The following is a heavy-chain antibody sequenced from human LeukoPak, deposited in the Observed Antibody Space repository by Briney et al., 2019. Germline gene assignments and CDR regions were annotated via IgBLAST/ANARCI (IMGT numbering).Heavy chain of an antibody. J-gene: IGHJ4*02. V-gene: IGHV3-30*18. D-gene: IGHD6-13*01. Sequence: GSLRLSCAASGFTFSSYSMNWVRQAPGKGLEWVAVISYDGSNKYYADSVKGRFTISRDNSKNTLYLQMNSLRAEDTAVYYCAKGAAALDYWGQGTLVTVSS. CDR1: GFTFSSYS. CDR2: ISYDGSNK. CDR3: AKGAAALDY.